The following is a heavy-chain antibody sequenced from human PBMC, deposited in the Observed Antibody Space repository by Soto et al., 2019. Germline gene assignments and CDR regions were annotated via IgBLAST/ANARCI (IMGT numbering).Heavy chain of an antibody. D-gene: IGHD6-19*01. CDR1: GFTFGNFW. Sequence: GGSLRLSCSDSGFTFGNFWIHWVRQAPGKGLEWVSHIGPDGTDIVYADSVKGRFIISRDNARNTVYLQMNSLEAEDTAVYYCARATVGSSGWYGYWGQGTLVTVSS. V-gene: IGHV3-74*03. J-gene: IGHJ4*02. CDR2: IGPDGTDI. CDR3: ARATVGSSGWYGY.